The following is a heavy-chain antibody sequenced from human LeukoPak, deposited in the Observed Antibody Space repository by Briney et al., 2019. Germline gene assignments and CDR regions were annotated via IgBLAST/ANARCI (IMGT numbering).Heavy chain of an antibody. D-gene: IGHD6-19*01. J-gene: IGHJ4*02. CDR1: GGSFSGYY. CDR2: INHSGST. V-gene: IGHV4-34*01. Sequence: PSETLSLTCAVYGGSFSGYYWSWIRQPPGKGLEWIGEINHSGSTNYNPSLKSRVTISVDTSKSQFSLKLSSVTAADTAVYYCARNGWYGFDYWGQGTLVTVSS. CDR3: ARNGWYGFDY.